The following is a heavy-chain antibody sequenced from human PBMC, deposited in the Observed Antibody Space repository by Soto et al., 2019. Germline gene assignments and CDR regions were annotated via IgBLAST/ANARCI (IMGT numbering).Heavy chain of an antibody. CDR3: ARVVGSGWYSLDY. CDR2: ISSSSSYT. Sequence: AGGSLRLSCAASGFTFSDYYMSWIRQAPGKGLEWVSYISSSSSYTNYADSVKGRFTISRDNAKNSLYLQMNSLRAEDTAVYYCARVVGSGWYSLDYWGQGTLVTVSS. J-gene: IGHJ4*02. CDR1: GFTFSDYY. D-gene: IGHD6-19*01. V-gene: IGHV3-11*06.